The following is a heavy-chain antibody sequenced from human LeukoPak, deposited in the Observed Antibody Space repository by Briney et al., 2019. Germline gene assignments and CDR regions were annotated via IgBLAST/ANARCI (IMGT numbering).Heavy chain of an antibody. V-gene: IGHV3-64D*06. CDR3: VKDLQGRYHHSGIPSD. J-gene: IGHJ4*02. D-gene: IGHD3-10*01. CDR1: GFTFSTYP. Sequence: GGSLRLSCSASGFTFSTYPMNWVRQAPGKGLEYVSAISNNGGSVYYADSVKDRFTISRDNSKNTLFLQMSSLRVDDTAVYYCVKDLQGRYHHSGIPSDWGQGTLVTVSS. CDR2: ISNNGGSV.